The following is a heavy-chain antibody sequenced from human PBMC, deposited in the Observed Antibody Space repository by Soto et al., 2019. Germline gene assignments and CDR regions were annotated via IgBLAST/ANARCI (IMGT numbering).Heavy chain of an antibody. CDR1: GYTFTGDY. J-gene: IGHJ4*02. D-gene: IGHD2-15*01. CDR3: ARADSSVPTFDY. V-gene: IGHV1-2*04. CDR2: INPNSGAT. Sequence: GASVKVSCKASGYTFTGDYMHWVRQAPGQGLEWMGWINPNSGATNYAQKFQDWVTMTRDTSISTAYMEVSRLRSDDTAVYYCARADSSVPTFDYWGQGTLATVSS.